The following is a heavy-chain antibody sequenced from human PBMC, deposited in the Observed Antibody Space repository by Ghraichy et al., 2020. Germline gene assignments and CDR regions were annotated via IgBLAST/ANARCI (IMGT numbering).Heavy chain of an antibody. CDR1: GFTFSTYG. V-gene: IGHV3-21*01. J-gene: IGHJ6*02. CDR2: ISSSSSYI. CDR3: ARDNKVLEWLLPSRRYYYYGMDV. Sequence: GGSLRLSCATSGFTFSTYGMNWVRQAPGKGLEWVSFISSSSSYIYYPDSVKGRVTISRDNARNSLYLQMNSLRAEDTAVYYCARDNKVLEWLLPSRRYYYYGMDVWGQGTTVTVSS. D-gene: IGHD3-3*01.